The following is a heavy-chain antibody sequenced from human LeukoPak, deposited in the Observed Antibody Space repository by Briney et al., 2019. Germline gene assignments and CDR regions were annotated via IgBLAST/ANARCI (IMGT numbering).Heavy chain of an antibody. J-gene: IGHJ4*02. CDR2: ISGSGGST. V-gene: IGHV3-23*01. CDR3: AKDPQWLVYENYFDY. D-gene: IGHD6-19*01. Sequence: GGSLRLSCAASGFTFSSYAMSWVRQAPGKGLEWVSAISGSGGSTYYADSVKGRFTISRDNSKNTLYLQMNSLRAEDTAVYYCAKDPQWLVYENYFDYWGQGTLVTVSS. CDR1: GFTFSSYA.